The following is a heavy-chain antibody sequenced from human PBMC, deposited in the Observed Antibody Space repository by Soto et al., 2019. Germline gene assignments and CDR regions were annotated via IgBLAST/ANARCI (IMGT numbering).Heavy chain of an antibody. CDR3: ARDTPPTDY. V-gene: IGHV1-18*01. CDR1: GYTFTSYH. CDR2: ISAYNTNT. J-gene: IGHJ4*02. Sequence: QVQLVQSGAAVKKPGASVKVSGKTSGYTFTSYHISWGRQAPGQGLEWMGWISAYNTNTNYAQKFQGRVTITTDTLTSTAYMELRSLRSDDTAVYYCARDTPPTDYLGQGTLVPVSS.